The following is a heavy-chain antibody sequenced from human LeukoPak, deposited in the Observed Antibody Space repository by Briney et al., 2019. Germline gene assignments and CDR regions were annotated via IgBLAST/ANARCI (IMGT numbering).Heavy chain of an antibody. Sequence: ETLSLTCTVSGGSISSSSYYWGWIRQPPGKGLEWVSSITTSNYIFYADSVKGRFTISRDNAKNSLYLQMNSLRAEDTAVYYCARVSGAYRDYWGQGTLVTVSS. D-gene: IGHD3-10*01. J-gene: IGHJ4*02. V-gene: IGHV3-69-1*01. CDR1: GGSISSSSYY. CDR3: ARVSGAYRDY. CDR2: ITTSNYI.